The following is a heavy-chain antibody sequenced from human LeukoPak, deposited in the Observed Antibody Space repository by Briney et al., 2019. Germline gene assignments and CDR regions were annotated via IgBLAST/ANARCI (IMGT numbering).Heavy chain of an antibody. CDR1: GGSISSYS. D-gene: IGHD3-22*01. J-gene: IGHJ2*01. CDR3: ARDSSASTYWYFDL. Sequence: PSETLSLTCTVSGGSISSYSSWSWIRQPPGKGLEWIGYIHYSGTTNYNPSLKSRVTISDDTSKNQFSLNLGSVTAADTAVYYCARDSSASTYWYFDLWGRGTLVTVSS. CDR2: IHYSGTT. V-gene: IGHV4-59*12.